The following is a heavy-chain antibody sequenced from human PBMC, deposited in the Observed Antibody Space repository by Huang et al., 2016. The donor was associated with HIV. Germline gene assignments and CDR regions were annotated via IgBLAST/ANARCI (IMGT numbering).Heavy chain of an antibody. Sequence: DEHLVESGGGLVQPGGSVTITCEVSGFNFKNYWMNWVRQAPGKGVEWVANRRGDGSEKNYVDSVKCRFTIFRDNAKNLLYLQMKSLRAEDTSVYYCATNLQIVVVPPDMGYDAFDMWGRGTMVTVSS. J-gene: IGHJ3*02. CDR2: RRGDGSEK. V-gene: IGHV3-7*01. D-gene: IGHD2-2*01. CDR1: GFNFKNYW. CDR3: ATNLQIVVVPPDMGYDAFDM.